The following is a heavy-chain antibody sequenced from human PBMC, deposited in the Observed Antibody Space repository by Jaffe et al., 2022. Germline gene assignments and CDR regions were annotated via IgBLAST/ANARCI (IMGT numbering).Heavy chain of an antibody. CDR1: GFTFSSYG. CDR2: IRYDGSNK. CDR3: AKDSGGVLRFLGARSRFDP. D-gene: IGHD3-3*01. J-gene: IGHJ5*02. Sequence: QVQLVESGGGVVQPGGSLRLSCAASGFTFSSYGMHWVRQAPGKGLEWVAFIRYDGSNKYYADSVKGRFTISRDNSKNTLYLQMNSLRAEDTAVYYCAKDSGGVLRFLGARSRFDPWGQGTLVTVSS. V-gene: IGHV3-30*02.